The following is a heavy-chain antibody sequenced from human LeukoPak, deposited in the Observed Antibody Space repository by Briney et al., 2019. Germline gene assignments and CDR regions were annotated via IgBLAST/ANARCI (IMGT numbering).Heavy chain of an antibody. J-gene: IGHJ4*02. V-gene: IGHV3-74*01. Sequence: GGSLRLSCAASGFTLSSFWMHWVRQAPGKGLVWVSGINSGGSSTNYADSVKGRFTISRDNAKNTLYLQMNSLRAEDTAVYYCARDTRWLAYCGGDCYPTYFDYWGQGTLVTVSS. CDR2: INSGGSST. CDR1: GFTLSSFW. CDR3: ARDTRWLAYCGGDCYPTYFDY. D-gene: IGHD2-21*02.